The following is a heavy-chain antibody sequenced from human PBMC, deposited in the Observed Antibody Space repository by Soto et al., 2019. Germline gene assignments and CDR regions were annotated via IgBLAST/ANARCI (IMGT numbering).Heavy chain of an antibody. Sequence: EVQLLESGGGLVQPGGSLRLSCAASGFTFSSYAMSWVRQAPGKGLEWVSAISGSDGSTYYADSVKGRFTISRDNSKNTLYLQMNSLRAEDTAVYYCAKDTSPGLLPRNWFDPWGQGTLVTVSS. J-gene: IGHJ5*02. CDR2: ISGSDGST. V-gene: IGHV3-23*01. D-gene: IGHD1-26*01. CDR3: AKDTSPGLLPRNWFDP. CDR1: GFTFSSYA.